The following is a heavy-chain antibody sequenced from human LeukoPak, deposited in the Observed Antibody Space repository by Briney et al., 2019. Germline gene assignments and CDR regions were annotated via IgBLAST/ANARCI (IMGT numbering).Heavy chain of an antibody. Sequence: ASVKVSCRASGYTFTGYYMHWVRQAPGQGFEWMGWINPNSGGTNYAQKFQGRVTMTRDTSISTAYVELSRLRSDDTAVYYCARTDSAAGPYYYYYYGMDVWGQGTTVTVSS. J-gene: IGHJ6*02. CDR3: ARTDSAAGPYYYYYYGMDV. V-gene: IGHV1-2*02. CDR1: GYTFTGYY. D-gene: IGHD6-13*01. CDR2: INPNSGGT.